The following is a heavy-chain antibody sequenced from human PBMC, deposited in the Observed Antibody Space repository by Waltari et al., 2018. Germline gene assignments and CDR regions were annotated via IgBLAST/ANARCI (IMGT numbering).Heavy chain of an antibody. CDR3: ARGVGGSYCSGGSCWGDGYYYYGMDV. D-gene: IGHD2-15*01. CDR2: INHSGSA. J-gene: IGHJ6*02. Sequence: QVQLQQWGAGLLKPSETLSLTCAVYGGSFSGYYWSWIRQPPGQGLEWIGEINHSGSANYSPSLNGRVTIAVDTSKNQFSLKLSAVTAADTAVYYCARGVGGSYCSGGSCWGDGYYYYGMDVWGQGTTVTVSS. V-gene: IGHV4-34*01. CDR1: GGSFSGYY.